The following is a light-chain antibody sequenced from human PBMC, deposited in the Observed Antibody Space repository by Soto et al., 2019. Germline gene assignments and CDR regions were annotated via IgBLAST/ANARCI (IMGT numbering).Light chain of an antibody. Sequence: QSALTQPPSVSGSPGQSVTISCTGTSSDVGSYNRVSWYQQPPGTAPKLMIYEVSNRPSGVPDRFSGSKSGNTAFLTISGLQAEDEADYYCNSYTSNTSVVFGGGTQLTVL. J-gene: IGLJ2*01. CDR3: NSYTSNTSVV. CDR2: EVS. V-gene: IGLV2-18*02. CDR1: SSDVGSYNR.